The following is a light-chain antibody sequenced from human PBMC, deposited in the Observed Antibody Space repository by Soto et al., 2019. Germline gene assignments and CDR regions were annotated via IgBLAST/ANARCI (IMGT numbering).Light chain of an antibody. Sequence: EILMTQSPATLSVSPGERATLSCRASQSLSRNLAWYQQKPGQAPRLLIYGASTRASGIPARFSGSGSGTEFTLTIRSLQSEDFALYYCQPYNDWPPAFTFGPGTKVDL. CDR1: QSLSRN. CDR2: GAS. J-gene: IGKJ3*01. V-gene: IGKV3-15*01. CDR3: QPYNDWPPAFT.